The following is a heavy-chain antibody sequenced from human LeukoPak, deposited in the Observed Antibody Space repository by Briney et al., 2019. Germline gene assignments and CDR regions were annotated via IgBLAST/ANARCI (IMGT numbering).Heavy chain of an antibody. J-gene: IGHJ4*02. CDR1: GGSFSGYY. Sequence: SETLSLTCAVHGGSFSGYYWSWIRQPPGKGLEWIGEINHSGSTNYNPSLKSRVTMSVDTSKNQFSLMLSSVTAADTAVYYCARGGWNKFDYWGQGTLVTVSS. CDR2: INHSGST. V-gene: IGHV4-34*01. CDR3: ARGGWNKFDY. D-gene: IGHD1-1*01.